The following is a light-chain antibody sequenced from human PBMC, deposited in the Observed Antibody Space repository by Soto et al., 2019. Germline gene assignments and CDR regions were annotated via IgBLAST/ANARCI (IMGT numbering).Light chain of an antibody. Sequence: EIVLTQSPGTLSLSPGESATLSCRASQTFSNTYLAWYQQKPGQAPRLLIYGASSRAPGISDRVSGSGSGTDFTLTIIRVEPEDFAVYYCQQYGSSPPFTFGQGTKLEIK. CDR1: QTFSNTY. CDR3: QQYGSSPPFT. J-gene: IGKJ2*01. CDR2: GAS. V-gene: IGKV3-20*01.